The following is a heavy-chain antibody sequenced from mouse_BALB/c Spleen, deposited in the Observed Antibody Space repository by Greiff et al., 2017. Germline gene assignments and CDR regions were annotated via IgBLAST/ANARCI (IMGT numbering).Heavy chain of an antibody. CDR1: GFNIKDTY. Sequence: EVKLVESGAELVKPGASVKLSCTASGFNIKDTYMHWVKQRPEQGLEWIGRIDPANGNTKYDPKFQGKATITADTSSNTAYLQLSSLTSEDTAVYYCARGYYGNYVDFDYWGQGTTLTVSS. D-gene: IGHD2-1*01. J-gene: IGHJ2*01. CDR3: ARGYYGNYVDFDY. V-gene: IGHV14-3*02. CDR2: IDPANGNT.